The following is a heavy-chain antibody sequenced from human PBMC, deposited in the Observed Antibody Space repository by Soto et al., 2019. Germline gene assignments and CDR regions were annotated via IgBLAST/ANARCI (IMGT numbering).Heavy chain of an antibody. CDR1: GGSVSSGDYF. CDR3: ARSPNYYYYGFDV. D-gene: IGHD3-10*01. Sequence: SETLSLTCTVSGGSVSSGDYFWSWLRQSPGKRLEWIAYIYYSGSTNYNPSLKSRATISVDTSKSQVSLTLTSMTAADAALYYCARSPNYYYYGFDVWGQGTAVTSP. V-gene: IGHV4-61*08. CDR2: IYYSGST. J-gene: IGHJ6*02.